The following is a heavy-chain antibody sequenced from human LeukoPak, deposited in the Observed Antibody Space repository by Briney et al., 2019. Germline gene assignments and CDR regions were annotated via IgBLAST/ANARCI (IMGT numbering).Heavy chain of an antibody. V-gene: IGHV1-69*13. CDR1: GGTFSNYA. CDR3: AGPAYSSKEVKELGYFDY. Sequence: SVKVSCRPSGGTFSNYAISWVRQAPGQGLEWMGGIIPIFGTANYAQKFQGRVTITADESTSTAYMELSSLRSEDTAVYYCAGPAYSSKEVKELGYFDYWGQGTLVTVSS. J-gene: IGHJ4*02. CDR2: IIPIFGTA. D-gene: IGHD6-13*01.